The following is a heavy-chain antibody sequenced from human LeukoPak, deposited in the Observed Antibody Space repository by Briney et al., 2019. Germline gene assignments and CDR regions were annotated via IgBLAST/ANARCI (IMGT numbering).Heavy chain of an antibody. V-gene: IGHV4-39*01. J-gene: IGHJ4*02. CDR2: IYYSGST. CDR3: ARLAYSESYY. Sequence: KPSETLSLTCTVSGGSISSSSYYWGWIRQPPGKGLEWIGSIYYSGSTYYNPSLKSRVTISVDTPKNQFSLKLSSVTAADTAVYYCARLAYSESYYWGQGTLVSVSS. CDR1: GGSISSSSYY. D-gene: IGHD1-26*01.